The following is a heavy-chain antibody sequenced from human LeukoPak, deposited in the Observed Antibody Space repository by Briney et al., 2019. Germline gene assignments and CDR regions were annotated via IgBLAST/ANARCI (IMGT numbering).Heavy chain of an antibody. Sequence: GGSLRLSCAASGFTFSNFAMTWVRQAPGKGPEWVSYISGSSRTIYYADSVKGRFTISRDNAKNSLYLQMNSVRDEDTAVYYCARNVWADYWGQGTLVTVSS. CDR2: ISGSSRTI. D-gene: IGHD1-26*01. V-gene: IGHV3-48*02. J-gene: IGHJ4*02. CDR1: GFTFSNFA. CDR3: ARNVWADY.